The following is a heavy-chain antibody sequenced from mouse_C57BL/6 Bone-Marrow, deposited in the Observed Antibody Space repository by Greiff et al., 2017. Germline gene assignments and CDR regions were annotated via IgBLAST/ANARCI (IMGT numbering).Heavy chain of an antibody. CDR3: ARSDYGAMDY. CDR2: INPNNGGT. V-gene: IGHV1-22*01. Sequence: EVQLQQSGPELVKPGASVKMSCKASGYTFTDYYMHWVKQSHGKSLEWIGYINPNNGGTSYNQKFKGKATLTVYNSSSTAYMELRSLTSEDSAVYYCARSDYGAMDYWGQGTSVTVSS. CDR1: GYTFTDYY. D-gene: IGHD2-4*01. J-gene: IGHJ4*01.